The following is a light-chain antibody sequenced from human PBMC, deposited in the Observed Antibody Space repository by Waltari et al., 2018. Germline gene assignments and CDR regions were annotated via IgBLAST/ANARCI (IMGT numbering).Light chain of an antibody. V-gene: IGKV3-11*01. J-gene: IGKJ4*01. CDR2: DAS. CDR1: QSVSTY. CDR3: QQRSNWPLT. Sequence: EIVLTQSPATLSFSPGERVTLSCRASQSVSTYFAWYQQKPGLAPRLLIYDASNRATGIPARFSGSGSGTDFTLTISGLEPEDFAVYYCQQRSNWPLTFGGGTKVELK.